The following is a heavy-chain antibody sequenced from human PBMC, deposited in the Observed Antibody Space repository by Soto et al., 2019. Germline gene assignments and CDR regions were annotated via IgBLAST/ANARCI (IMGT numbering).Heavy chain of an antibody. CDR3: ARDQYSSSSVPTYYYYGMDV. CDR1: GFTFSSYA. J-gene: IGHJ6*02. V-gene: IGHV3-30-3*01. CDR2: ISYDGSNK. D-gene: IGHD6-6*01. Sequence: QPVGSLRLSCAASGFTFSSYAMHWVRQAPGKGLEWVAVISYDGSNKYYADSVKGRFTISRDNSKNTLYLQMNSLRAEDTAVYYCARDQYSSSSVPTYYYYGMDVWGQGTTVTVSS.